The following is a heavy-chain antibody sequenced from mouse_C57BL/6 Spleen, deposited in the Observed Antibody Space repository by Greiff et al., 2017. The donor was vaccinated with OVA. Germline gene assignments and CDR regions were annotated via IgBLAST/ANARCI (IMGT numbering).Heavy chain of an antibody. CDR3: ARHGGYYFDY. CDR2: ISNGGGST. CDR1: GFTFSDYY. Sequence: EVQLVESGGGLVQPGGSLKLSCAASGFTFSDYYMYWVRQTPEKRLEWVAYISNGGGSTYYPDTVKGRFTISRDNAKNTLYLQMSRLKSEDTAMYYCARHGGYYFDYWGQGTTLTVSS. V-gene: IGHV5-12*01. J-gene: IGHJ2*01.